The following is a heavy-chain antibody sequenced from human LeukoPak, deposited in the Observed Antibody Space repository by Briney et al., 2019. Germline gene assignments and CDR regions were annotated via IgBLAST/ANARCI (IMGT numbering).Heavy chain of an antibody. CDR2: FDPEDGET. Sequence: VASVKVSCKVSGYTLTELSMHWVRQAPGKGLEWMGGFDPEDGETIYAQKFQGRVTMTEDTSTDTAYMELSSLRSEDTAVYYCARTTMIVVGRAAFDIWGQGTMVTVSS. D-gene: IGHD3-22*01. CDR3: ARTTMIVVGRAAFDI. V-gene: IGHV1-24*01. J-gene: IGHJ3*02. CDR1: GYTLTELS.